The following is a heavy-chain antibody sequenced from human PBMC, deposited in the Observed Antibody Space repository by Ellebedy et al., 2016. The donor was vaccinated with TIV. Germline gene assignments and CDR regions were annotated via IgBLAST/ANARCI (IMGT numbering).Heavy chain of an antibody. CDR1: GFTFSSYW. D-gene: IGHD2-8*02. J-gene: IGHJ4*02. V-gene: IGHV3-74*01. Sequence: GESLKISCAASGFTFSSYWMHWVRQAPGKGLVWVSRITTDGSSTTYADSVKGRFTISRDNAKNTLYLQMNSLRAEDTAVYYCERNRYCTGGDCYALGYWGQGTLVTVSS. CDR2: ITTDGSST. CDR3: ERNRYCTGGDCYALGY.